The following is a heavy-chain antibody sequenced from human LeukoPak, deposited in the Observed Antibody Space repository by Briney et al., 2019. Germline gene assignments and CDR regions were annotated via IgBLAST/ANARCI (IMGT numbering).Heavy chain of an antibody. D-gene: IGHD1-26*01. V-gene: IGHV4-34*01. Sequence: SETLSLTCAVYGGSFSGYYWSWIRQPPGKGLEWIGEINHSGSTNYNSSLKSRVTISVDTSKNQFSLKLSSVTAADTAVYYCARPELSSGGAFDIWGQGTMVTVSS. CDR1: GGSFSGYY. CDR3: ARPELSSGGAFDI. J-gene: IGHJ3*02. CDR2: INHSGST.